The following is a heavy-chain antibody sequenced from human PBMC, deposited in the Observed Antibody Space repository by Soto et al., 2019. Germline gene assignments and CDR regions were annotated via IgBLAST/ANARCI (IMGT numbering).Heavy chain of an antibody. D-gene: IGHD4-17*01. CDR3: ARRTSTVTTGGYYGMDV. CDR1: GYSFTSYW. J-gene: IGHJ6*02. Sequence: PGESLKISCKGSGYSFTSYWISWVRQMPGKGLEWMGRIDPSDSYTNYSPSFQGHVTISADKSISTAYLQWSSLKASDTAMYYCARRTSTVTTGGYYGMDVWGQGNPVTVS. CDR2: IDPSDSYT. V-gene: IGHV5-10-1*01.